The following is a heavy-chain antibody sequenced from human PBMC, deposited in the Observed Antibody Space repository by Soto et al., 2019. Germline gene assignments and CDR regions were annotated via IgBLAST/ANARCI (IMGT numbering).Heavy chain of an antibody. CDR3: ARMAIAVAGTTYYYGMDV. CDR2: IIPIFGTA. D-gene: IGHD6-19*01. V-gene: IGHV1-69*01. Sequence: QVQLVQSGAEVKKPGSSVKVSCKASGGTFSSYAISWVRQAPGQGLEWMGGIIPIFGTANYAQKFQGRVTITADESTSTAYMELSSLRSEDTAVYYCARMAIAVAGTTYYYGMDVWGQGTTVTVSS. CDR1: GGTFSSYA. J-gene: IGHJ6*02.